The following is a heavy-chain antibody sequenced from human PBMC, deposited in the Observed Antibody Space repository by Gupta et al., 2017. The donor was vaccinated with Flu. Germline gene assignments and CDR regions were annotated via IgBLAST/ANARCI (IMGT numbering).Heavy chain of an antibody. CDR3: ARGRVVGDPPSAEYFQH. Sequence: QVQLVESGGGVVQPGRSLRLSCAASGFTFSSYGMHWVRQAPGKGLEWVAVIWYDGSNKYYADSVKGRFTISRDNSKNTLYLQMNSLRAEDTAVYYCARGRVVGDPPSAEYFQHWGQGTLVTVSS. CDR2: IWYDGSNK. D-gene: IGHD1-26*01. CDR1: GFTFSSYG. J-gene: IGHJ1*01. V-gene: IGHV3-33*01.